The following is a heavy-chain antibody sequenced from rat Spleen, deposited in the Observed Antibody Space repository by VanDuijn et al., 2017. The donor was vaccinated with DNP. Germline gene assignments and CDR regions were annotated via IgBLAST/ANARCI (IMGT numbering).Heavy chain of an antibody. CDR3: ARRDGSSYYWYFDF. D-gene: IGHD1-12*02. Sequence: EVQLQESGPGLVKPSQSLSLTCSVTGYSITSNYWGWIRKFPGNKMEYLGYISYSGGTNYNPFLKSRVSITRDTSKNQFLLQVNSVTTEDTATYYCARRDGSSYYWYFDFWGPGTMVTVSS. CDR1: GYSITSNY. V-gene: IGHV3-1*01. CDR2: ISYSGGT. J-gene: IGHJ1*01.